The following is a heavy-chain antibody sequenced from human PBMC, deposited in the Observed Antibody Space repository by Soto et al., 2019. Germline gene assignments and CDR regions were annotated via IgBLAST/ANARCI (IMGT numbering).Heavy chain of an antibody. V-gene: IGHV1-2*02. D-gene: IGHD3-10*01. CDR3: ARDLMVRGVIIARFGY. CDR1: GYTFTGYY. Sequence: GASVKVSCKASGYTFTGYYMHWVRQAPGQGLEWMGWINPNSGGTNYAQKFQGRVTMTRDTSISTAYMELSRLRSDDTAVYYCARDLMVRGVIIARFGYWGQGTLVTVSS. CDR2: INPNSGGT. J-gene: IGHJ4*02.